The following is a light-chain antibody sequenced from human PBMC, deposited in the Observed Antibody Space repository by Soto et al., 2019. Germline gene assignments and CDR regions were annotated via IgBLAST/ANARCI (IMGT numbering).Light chain of an antibody. V-gene: IGKV1-39*01. CDR1: QSIRTY. Sequence: DIQMTQSPSSLSASVGDRVTITCRASQSIRTYLNWYQQKPGKAPKFLIYAASTLQSGVPSRFSGSGSGNDCTLTISRLQPEDFATYYCQQTYSNPRTFGQGTKVEIK. CDR2: AAS. J-gene: IGKJ1*01. CDR3: QQTYSNPRT.